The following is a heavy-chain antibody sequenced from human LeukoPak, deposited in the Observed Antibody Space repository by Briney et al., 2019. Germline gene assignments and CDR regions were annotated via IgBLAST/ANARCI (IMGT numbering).Heavy chain of an antibody. V-gene: IGHV1-2*06. D-gene: IGHD2-15*01. CDR2: INPNTDGT. Sequence: ASVTVSCKASGCTFTDYYIHWVRQAPGQGLEWMGRINPNTDGTTYAQKFQGRVTMTRDTSITTANMELSTLTSDDTAVYYCVRPYCSASACYASFDYWGQGTLVTVSS. CDR1: GCTFTDYY. CDR3: VRPYCSASACYASFDY. J-gene: IGHJ4*02.